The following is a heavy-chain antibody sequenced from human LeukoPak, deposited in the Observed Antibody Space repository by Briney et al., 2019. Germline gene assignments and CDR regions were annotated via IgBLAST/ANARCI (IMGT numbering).Heavy chain of an antibody. CDR1: GFTFSSYG. V-gene: IGHV3-30*02. Sequence: GGSLRLSCAASGFTFSSYGMHWVRQAPGKGLEWVAFIRYDGSNKYYADSVKGRFTISRDNSKNTLYLQMNSLRAEDTAVYYCAKEVPAARGWFDPWGQGTLVTVSS. CDR2: IRYDGSNK. CDR3: AKEVPAARGWFDP. D-gene: IGHD2-2*01. J-gene: IGHJ5*02.